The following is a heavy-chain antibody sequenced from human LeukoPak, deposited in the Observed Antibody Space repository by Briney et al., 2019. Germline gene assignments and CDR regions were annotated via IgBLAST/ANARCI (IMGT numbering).Heavy chain of an antibody. J-gene: IGHJ3*02. CDR1: GGSISSGGYY. Sequence: SQTLSLTCTVSGGSISSGGYYWSWIRQHPGKGLEWIGYIYYSGSTYYNPSLKSRVTISVDTSKNQFSLKLSSVTAADTAVYYCARGYDSRGYYYSPDAFDIWGQGTMVTVSS. CDR2: IYYSGST. CDR3: ARGYDSRGYYYSPDAFDI. D-gene: IGHD3-22*01. V-gene: IGHV4-31*03.